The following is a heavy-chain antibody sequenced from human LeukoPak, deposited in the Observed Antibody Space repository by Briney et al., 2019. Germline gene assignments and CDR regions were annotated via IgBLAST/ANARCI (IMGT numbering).Heavy chain of an antibody. Sequence: GGSLRLSCSASGFTFSRYAMHWARQAPGKGLEYVSAIGTNGNTYYADSVKGRFTISRDNSKNMLYLQMSGLRAEDTAVYHCVKDDSYHYDTSTYVAWGQGTLVTVSS. J-gene: IGHJ5*02. D-gene: IGHD3-22*01. CDR1: GFTFSRYA. CDR2: IGTNGNT. V-gene: IGHV3-64D*06. CDR3: VKDDSYHYDTSTYVA.